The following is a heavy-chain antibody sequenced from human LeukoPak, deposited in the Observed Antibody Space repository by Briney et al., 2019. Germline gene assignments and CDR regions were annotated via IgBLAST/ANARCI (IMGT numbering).Heavy chain of an antibody. CDR3: ARDHRVSGWYGYFEY. V-gene: IGHV3-30-3*01. J-gene: IGHJ4*02. Sequence: PGRSLRLSRAASGFTFSSYAMHWVRQAPGKGLEWVTVISYDGSNKYYAASVKGRFTISRDNSKNTLYLQMNSLRAEDTAVYYCARDHRVSGWYGYFEYWGQGTLVTVSS. D-gene: IGHD6-19*01. CDR1: GFTFSSYA. CDR2: ISYDGSNK.